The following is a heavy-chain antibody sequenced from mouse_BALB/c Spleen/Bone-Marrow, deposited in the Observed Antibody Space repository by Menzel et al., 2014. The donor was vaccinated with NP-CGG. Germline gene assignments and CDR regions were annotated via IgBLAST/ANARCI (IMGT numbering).Heavy chain of an antibody. V-gene: IGHV5-12-1*01. CDR1: GFAFSSYD. J-gene: IGHJ2*01. Sequence: EVKLEESGGGLVRPGGSLKLSCAASGFAFSSYDMSWVRQTPEKRLEWVAYISSGGGSTYYPDTVKGRFTISRDNAKNTLYLQMSSPKSEDTAMYYCAREVLRDYFDYWGQGTTLTVSS. CDR3: AREVLRDYFDY. CDR2: ISSGGGST. D-gene: IGHD1-1*01.